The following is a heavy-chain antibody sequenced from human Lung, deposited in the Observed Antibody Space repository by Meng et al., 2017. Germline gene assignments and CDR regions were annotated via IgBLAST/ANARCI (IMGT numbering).Heavy chain of an antibody. V-gene: IGHV4-34*01. D-gene: IGHD4-11*01. CDR2: INHSGST. Sequence: QGRLEQGAAGLVKPSETLSLTCVVSGGSFSDYYWSWILQPPGKGLEWIGEINHSGSTNYNPSLESRATISVDTSQNNLSLKLSSVTAADSAVYYCARGPTTMAHDFDYWGQGTLVTVSS. CDR1: GGSFSDYY. CDR3: ARGPTTMAHDFDY. J-gene: IGHJ4*02.